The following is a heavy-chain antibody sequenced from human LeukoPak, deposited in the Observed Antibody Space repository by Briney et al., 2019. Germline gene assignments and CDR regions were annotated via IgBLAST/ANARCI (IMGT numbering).Heavy chain of an antibody. J-gene: IGHJ4*02. V-gene: IGHV3-30*18. D-gene: IGHD5-24*01. Sequence: PGTSLRLSCAASGFTFSHYGIHWVRQAPGKGLEWVAVMSYDGNKEQYADSVKGRFIVFRNNSKSTLDLQMNSLRPEDTGIYCAKDARSFYSYTYGSFDYWGPGTQVTVSS. CDR1: GFTFSHYG. CDR2: MSYDGNKE. CDR3: AKDARSFYSYTYGSFDY.